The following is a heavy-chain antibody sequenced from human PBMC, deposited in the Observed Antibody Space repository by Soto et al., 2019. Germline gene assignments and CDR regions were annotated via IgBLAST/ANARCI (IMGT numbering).Heavy chain of an antibody. J-gene: IGHJ6*03. D-gene: IGHD3-3*01. CDR3: AHRLLGDYDSHYYMDV. Sequence: QITLKESGPTLVKPTQTLTLTCTFSGFSLSTSGVGVGWIRQPPGKALEWLALIYWDDDKRYSPSLKSRLTITKDTSKHQVVLTMTNMDPVDTATYYCAHRLLGDYDSHYYMDVWGKGTTVTVSS. CDR2: IYWDDDK. CDR1: GFSLSTSGVG. V-gene: IGHV2-5*02.